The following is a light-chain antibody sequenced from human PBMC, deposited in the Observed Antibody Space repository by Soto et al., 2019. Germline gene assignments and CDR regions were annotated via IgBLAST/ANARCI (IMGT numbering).Light chain of an antibody. J-gene: IGKJ2*01. CDR3: QQYGSSPRT. V-gene: IGKV3-20*01. Sequence: EIGLTQSPGTLYLSPGERATLSCRASQSVSSSYLAWYQQKPGQAPRVIIYGASSRATGIPDRFSGSGSGTDFTLTISRLEPEDFAVYYGQQYGSSPRTFGQGPKLEIK. CDR2: GAS. CDR1: QSVSSSY.